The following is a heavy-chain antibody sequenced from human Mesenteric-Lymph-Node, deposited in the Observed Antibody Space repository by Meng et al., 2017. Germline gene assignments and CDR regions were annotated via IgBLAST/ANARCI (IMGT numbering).Heavy chain of an antibody. J-gene: IGHJ4*02. V-gene: IGHV1-69*06. CDR2: IIPIFGTA. Sequence: SVKVSCKASGGTFSSYAISWVRQAPGQGLEWMGGIIPIFGTANYAQKFQGRVTITADKSTSTAYMELSSLRSEDTAVYYCARVGDILTGYYKRRENYFDYWGQGTLVTVSS. CDR1: GGTFSSYA. D-gene: IGHD3-9*01. CDR3: ARVGDILTGYYKRRENYFDY.